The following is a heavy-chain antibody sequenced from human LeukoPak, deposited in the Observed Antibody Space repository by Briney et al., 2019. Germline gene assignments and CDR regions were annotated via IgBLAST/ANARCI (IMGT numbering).Heavy chain of an antibody. D-gene: IGHD6-13*01. J-gene: IGHJ4*02. CDR1: GGSISGYY. CDR3: ARREGIEAAGTDY. Sequence: RPSETLSLTCAVYGGSISGYYWSWIRQTPGKGLEWIGEVNHGGSTNYNPSLKSRVTISVDTSKKQFSLKLYSVAAADTAVYYCARREGIEAAGTDYWGQGTLVTLSS. V-gene: IGHV4-34*01. CDR2: VNHGGST.